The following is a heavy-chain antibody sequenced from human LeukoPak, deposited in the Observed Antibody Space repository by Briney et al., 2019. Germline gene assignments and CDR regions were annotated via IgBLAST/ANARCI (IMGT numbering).Heavy chain of an antibody. CDR1: GFTFSSYS. D-gene: IGHD4-11*01. CDR2: ISSSSSYI. V-gene: IGHV3-21*01. Sequence: GGSLRLSCAASGFTFSSYSMNWVRQAPGKGLEWVSSISSSSSYIYYADSVKGRFTISRDNAKNSLYLQMNSLRAEDTAVYYCARDDSTDYSFDYWGQGTLVTVSS. J-gene: IGHJ4*02. CDR3: ARDDSTDYSFDY.